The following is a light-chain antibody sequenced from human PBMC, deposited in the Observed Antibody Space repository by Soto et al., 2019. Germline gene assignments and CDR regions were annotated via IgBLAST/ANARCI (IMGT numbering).Light chain of an antibody. CDR1: QSVSSN. V-gene: IGKV3-15*01. CDR2: GAS. Sequence: EIVMTQSPANLSVSPGERATLSCRASQSVSSNLAGYQQKPGQAPRLLIYGASTRATGIPARFSGSGSGTEFTLTISSLQSEDFAVYYCQQYNNWPPDTFGQGTKLEIK. J-gene: IGKJ2*01. CDR3: QQYNNWPPDT.